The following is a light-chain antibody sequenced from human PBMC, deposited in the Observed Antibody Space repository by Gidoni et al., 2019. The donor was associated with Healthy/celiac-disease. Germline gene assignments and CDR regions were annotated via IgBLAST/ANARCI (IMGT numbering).Light chain of an antibody. V-gene: IGKV1-39*01. Sequence: DIQMTQSPSSLSASVGDRDTITCRASQSISSYLNWYQQKPGKAPKLLIYAASSLQSGVPSRFSGSGSGTDFTLPISSLQPADFATYYCQQSYSTPFTFGPGTKVDIK. CDR1: QSISSY. CDR3: QQSYSTPFT. CDR2: AAS. J-gene: IGKJ3*01.